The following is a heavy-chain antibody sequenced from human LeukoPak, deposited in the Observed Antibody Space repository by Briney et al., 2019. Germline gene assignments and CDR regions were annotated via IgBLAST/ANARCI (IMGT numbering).Heavy chain of an antibody. CDR3: ARGDARYSSSWYFDP. CDR2: TYYRSKWYN. J-gene: IGHJ5*02. CDR1: GDSVSSNSAA. Sequence: SQTLSLTCAISGDSVSSNSAAWNWIRQSPSRGLEWLGRTYYRSKWYNDYAVSVKSRITINPDTSKNQFSLKLSSVTAADTAVYYCARGDARYSSSWYFDPWGQGTLVTVSS. V-gene: IGHV6-1*01. D-gene: IGHD6-13*01.